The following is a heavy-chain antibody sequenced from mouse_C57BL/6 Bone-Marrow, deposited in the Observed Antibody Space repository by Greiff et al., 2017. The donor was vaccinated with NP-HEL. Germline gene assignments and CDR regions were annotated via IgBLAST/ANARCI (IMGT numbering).Heavy chain of an antibody. CDR3: ARPYYSKKAWFAY. CDR1: GYTFTSYG. Sequence: VKLMESGAELARPGASVKLSCKASGYTFTSYGISWVKQRTGQGLEWIGEIYPRSGNTYYNEKFKGKATLTADKYSSTAYMELRSLTSEDSAVYFCARPYYSKKAWFAYWGQGTLVTVSA. D-gene: IGHD2-5*01. J-gene: IGHJ3*01. V-gene: IGHV1-81*01. CDR2: IYPRSGNT.